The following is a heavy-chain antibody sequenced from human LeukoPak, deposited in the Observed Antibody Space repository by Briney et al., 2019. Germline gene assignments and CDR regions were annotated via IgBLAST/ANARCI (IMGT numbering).Heavy chain of an antibody. Sequence: PGGSLRLSCAASGFTFSSYAMSWVRQAPGKGLEWVSLISGDGGSTYYADSVKGRFTISRDNSKNSLYLQMNSLRTEDTALYYCAKGLVVVAVNDAFDIWGQGTMVTVSS. CDR1: GFTFSSYA. D-gene: IGHD2-15*01. J-gene: IGHJ3*02. CDR2: ISGDGGST. CDR3: AKGLVVVAVNDAFDI. V-gene: IGHV3-43*02.